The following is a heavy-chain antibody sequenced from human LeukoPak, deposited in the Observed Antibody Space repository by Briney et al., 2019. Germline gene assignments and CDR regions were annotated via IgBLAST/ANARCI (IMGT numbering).Heavy chain of an antibody. CDR3: AKERDSYYDFWSGYSANDY. V-gene: IGHV3-23*01. Sequence: PGGSLRLSCAAPGFTFSSYAVSWVRQAPGKGLEWVSAISGSGGSTYYADSVKGRSTISRGNSKNTLYLQMNSLRAEDTAVYYCAKERDSYYDFWSGYSANDYWGQGTLVTVSS. J-gene: IGHJ4*02. D-gene: IGHD3-3*01. CDR2: ISGSGGST. CDR1: GFTFSSYA.